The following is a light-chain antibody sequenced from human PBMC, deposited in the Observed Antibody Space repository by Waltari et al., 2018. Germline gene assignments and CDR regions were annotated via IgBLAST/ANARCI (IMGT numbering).Light chain of an antibody. Sequence: DIVMTQSPDSLTVSLGARATIICKSSQSISDSPNNKDYFACSQQKTGQPPKSLIYWAFTWKSGVPDGFSGSGSGTDFTHTIASLKGEGVGVYYCQQYLRFPLAFGGGTKVEI. CDR2: WAF. V-gene: IGKV4-1*01. CDR1: QSISDSPNNKDY. CDR3: QQYLRFPLA. J-gene: IGKJ4*01.